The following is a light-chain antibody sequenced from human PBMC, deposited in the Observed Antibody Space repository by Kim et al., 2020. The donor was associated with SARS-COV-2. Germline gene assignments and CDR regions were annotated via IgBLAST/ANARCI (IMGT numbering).Light chain of an antibody. CDR1: CANIGECSD. CDR2: SNN. V-gene: IGLV1-40*01. CDR3: QSYGIRLGSYV. Sequence: QRVTVSCTGSCANIGECSDVHWYQLLPETAPKFLIYSNNNPPSGVPDRFSVSKTGTSASLAITGLQSEDEAVYYCQSYGIRLGSYVFGPGTKVTVL. J-gene: IGLJ1*01.